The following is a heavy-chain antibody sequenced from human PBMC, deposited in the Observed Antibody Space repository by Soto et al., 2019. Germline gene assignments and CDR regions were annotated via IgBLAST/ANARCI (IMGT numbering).Heavy chain of an antibody. CDR2: IYYSGST. Sequence: QLQLQESGPGLVRPSETLSLTCTVSGVSISGSRYYWGWIRQPPGRGLEWIGNIYYSGSTYYTPALKSRVTLSLDTSKNQFSLNLNSVTAADTAVYYCARGGIPPSGYGIAYAMDVWGQGTTVTVSS. D-gene: IGHD1-26*01. CDR3: ARGGIPPSGYGIAYAMDV. V-gene: IGHV4-39*01. J-gene: IGHJ6*02. CDR1: GVSISGSRYY.